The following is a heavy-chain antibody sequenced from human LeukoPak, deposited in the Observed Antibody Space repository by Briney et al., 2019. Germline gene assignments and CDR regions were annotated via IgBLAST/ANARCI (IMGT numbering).Heavy chain of an antibody. CDR2: ISGSGEST. CDR3: TKDATGQYRPYYFDC. V-gene: IGHV3-23*01. D-gene: IGHD3-16*02. Sequence: PGGAPRLSCAASGFTFSSFAMSWGRQAPGEGLEWVSSISGSGESTYYADYVKGRFTVSRDNSKNTLNLQLNSLRAEDTAVYYCTKDATGQYRPYYFDCWGQGTLVTVSS. CDR1: GFTFSSFA. J-gene: IGHJ4*02.